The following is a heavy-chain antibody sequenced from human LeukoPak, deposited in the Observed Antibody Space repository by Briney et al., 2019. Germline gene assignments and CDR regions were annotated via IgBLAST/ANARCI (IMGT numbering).Heavy chain of an antibody. CDR2: IYYTGST. Sequence: SETLSLTCSVSGGSISSLYWSWIRQPPGKGLEWIGYIYYTGSTNYNPSLKSRVTMFVDMSKNQFSLRLSSVTAADTAVYYCARLVVAAGFWFDPWGQGTLVAVSS. CDR1: GGSISSLY. D-gene: IGHD6-13*01. J-gene: IGHJ5*02. CDR3: ARLVVAAGFWFDP. V-gene: IGHV4-59*08.